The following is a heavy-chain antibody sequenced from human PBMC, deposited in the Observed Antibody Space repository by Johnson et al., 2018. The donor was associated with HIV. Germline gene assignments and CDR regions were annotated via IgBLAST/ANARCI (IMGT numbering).Heavy chain of an antibody. J-gene: IGHJ3*02. CDR3: ARDLSGSYRSDAFDI. CDR1: GFTFSSYA. D-gene: IGHD1-26*01. CDR2: ISYDGSNK. Sequence: QVQLVESGGGVVQPGRSLRLSCAASGFTFSSYAMHWVRQAPGKGLEWVAVISYDGSNKYYADSVQSRFTISRDNSKNTLYLQMNSLRAEDTAVYYCARDLSGSYRSDAFDIWGQGTMVTVSS. V-gene: IGHV3-30*14.